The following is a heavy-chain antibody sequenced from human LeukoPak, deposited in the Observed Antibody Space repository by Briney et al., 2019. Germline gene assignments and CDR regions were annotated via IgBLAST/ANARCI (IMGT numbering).Heavy chain of an antibody. CDR2: ISDSGGRT. V-gene: IGHV3-23*01. Sequence: SGGSLRLSCVVSGITLSNYGMSWVRQAPGKGLEWVAGISDSGGRTNYADSVKGRFTISRDRPKNTLYLQMNSLRAEDTAVYFCAKRGVVIRVILVGFHKEAYYFDSWGQGALVTVSS. CDR3: AKRGVVIRVILVGFHKEAYYFDS. J-gene: IGHJ4*02. CDR1: GITLSNYG. D-gene: IGHD3-22*01.